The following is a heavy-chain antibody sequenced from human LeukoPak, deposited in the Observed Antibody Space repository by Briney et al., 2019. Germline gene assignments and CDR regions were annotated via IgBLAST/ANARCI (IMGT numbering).Heavy chain of an antibody. CDR3: AGEMAAGTFDY. D-gene: IGHD5-24*01. J-gene: IGHJ4*02. V-gene: IGHV3-21*01. Sequence: GGSLRLSXAASEFTFSSYSMNWVRQAPGKGLEWVSSISSSSNYIYYADSMKGRFTISRDNAKNSLYLQMNSLRAEDTAVYFCAGEMAAGTFDYWGQGALVTVSS. CDR1: EFTFSSYS. CDR2: ISSSSNYI.